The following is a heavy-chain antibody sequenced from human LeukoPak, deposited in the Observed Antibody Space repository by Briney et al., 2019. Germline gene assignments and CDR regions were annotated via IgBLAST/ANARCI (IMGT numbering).Heavy chain of an antibody. CDR1: GYTFTGYH. CDR3: ARDFYYGSGSCDY. V-gene: IGHV1-2*02. J-gene: IGHJ4*02. CDR2: INPSSGGT. D-gene: IGHD3-10*01. Sequence: GASVKVSCKASGYTFTGYHMHWVRQAPGQGLEWMGWINPSSGGTNYAQKFQGRVTMTRDTSISTAYMELSRLRSDDTAVYYCARDFYYGSGSCDYWGQGTLVTVSS.